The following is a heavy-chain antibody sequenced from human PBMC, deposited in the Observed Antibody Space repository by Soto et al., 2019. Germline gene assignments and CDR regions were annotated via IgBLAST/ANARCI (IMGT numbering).Heavy chain of an antibody. J-gene: IGHJ6*02. CDR3: ARSSSWYPLDV. Sequence: GGSLRLSCAASGCTVISNYMSWVRQAPGKGLEWVSVIYSGGSTYYADSVKGRFTISRDNSKNTLYLQMNSLRAEDTAVYYCARSSSWYPLDVWGQGTTVTVSS. V-gene: IGHV3-66*01. D-gene: IGHD6-13*01. CDR2: IYSGGST. CDR1: GCTVISNY.